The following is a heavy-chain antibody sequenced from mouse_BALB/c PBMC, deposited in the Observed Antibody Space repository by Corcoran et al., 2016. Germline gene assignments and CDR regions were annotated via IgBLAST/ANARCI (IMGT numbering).Heavy chain of an antibody. V-gene: IGHV1-9*01. D-gene: IGHD2-14*01. J-gene: IGHJ4*01. CDR3: ARNYRYDGGYAMDY. CDR2: ILPGSGST. CDR1: GYTFSIYW. Sequence: QVQLHQSGAELMKPGASVKISCKATGYTFSIYWLECVKQRPGHGLEWIGEILPGSGSTNYNEKFKGKATFTADTSSNTAYMQLSSLTSEDSAVYYCARNYRYDGGYAMDYWGQGTSVTVSS.